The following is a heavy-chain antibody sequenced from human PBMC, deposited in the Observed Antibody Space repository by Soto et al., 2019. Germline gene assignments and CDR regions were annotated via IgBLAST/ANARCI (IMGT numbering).Heavy chain of an antibody. D-gene: IGHD3-3*01. V-gene: IGHV4-59*01. CDR3: AGLPYDFWSTRNWFDP. Sequence: PSPTLSLTCTVSGGSMSSYRWYWDRNRQTTGKGLEWIGYIYYSGNTNYNPSLKSRVTISVDTSKNQFSLKLSSVTAADTAVYYCAGLPYDFWSTRNWFDPWGQGTLVTVSS. CDR2: IYYSGNT. J-gene: IGHJ5*02. CDR1: GGSMSSYRWY.